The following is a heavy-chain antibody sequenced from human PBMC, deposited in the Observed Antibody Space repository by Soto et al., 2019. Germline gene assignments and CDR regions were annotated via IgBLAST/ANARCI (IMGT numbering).Heavy chain of an antibody. J-gene: IGHJ4*02. CDR1: GFTFSSYG. V-gene: IGHV3-33*01. CDR2: IWYDGSNK. Sequence: QVQLVESGGGVVQPGRSLRLSCAASGFTFSSYGMHWVRQAPGKGLEWVAVIWYDGSNKYYADSVKGRFTISRDNSKNTLYLQMNSLRAEDTAVYYCARAQRPGYCSSTSCPPGDYWGQVTLVTVSS. CDR3: ARAQRPGYCSSTSCPPGDY. D-gene: IGHD2-2*03.